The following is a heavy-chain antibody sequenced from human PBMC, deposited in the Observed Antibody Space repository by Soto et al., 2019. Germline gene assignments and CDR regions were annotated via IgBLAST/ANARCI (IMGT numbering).Heavy chain of an antibody. J-gene: IGHJ5*02. Sequence: SETLSLTCAVYGGSFSGYYWSWIRQPPGKGLEWIGEINHSGSTNYNPSLKSRITVSIDTSKNQFSLKLSSVTAADTAVYYCARLAGYNSGKRWFDPWGQGTLVTVSS. V-gene: IGHV4-34*01. D-gene: IGHD6-19*01. CDR3: ARLAGYNSGKRWFDP. CDR2: INHSGST. CDR1: GGSFSGYY.